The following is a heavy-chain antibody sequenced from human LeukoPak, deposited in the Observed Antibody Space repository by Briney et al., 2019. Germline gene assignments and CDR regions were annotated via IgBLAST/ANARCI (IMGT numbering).Heavy chain of an antibody. CDR3: ATLDSTKSVF. CDR2: ISNSGRTV. Sequence: GGSLRLSCAASGFTFSGYEMNWVRQAPGKGLEWVSYISNSGRTVYYPDSVRGRFTVSVDNGKNSLYLQMNSLRAEDTARYYCATLDSTKSVFWGRGTAVTVSS. D-gene: IGHD2-2*01. J-gene: IGHJ1*01. CDR1: GFTFSGYE. V-gene: IGHV3-48*03.